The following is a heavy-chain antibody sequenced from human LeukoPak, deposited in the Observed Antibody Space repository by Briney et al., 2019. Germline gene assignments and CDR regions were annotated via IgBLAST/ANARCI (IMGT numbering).Heavy chain of an antibody. CDR1: GFTFSSYW. Sequence: PGGSLILSCAASGFTFSSYWMHWVRQVPGKGLMWVSHINNDGSSTTYADSVKGRFTISGDNAKNTLYLQMNSLRAEDTAVYYCVRDDNVDNSGIEYWGQGTLVTVSS. D-gene: IGHD4-23*01. V-gene: IGHV3-74*01. J-gene: IGHJ4*02. CDR2: INNDGSST. CDR3: VRDDNVDNSGIEY.